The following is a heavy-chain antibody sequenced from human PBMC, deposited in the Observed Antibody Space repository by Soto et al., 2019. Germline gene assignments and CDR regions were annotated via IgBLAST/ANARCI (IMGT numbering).Heavy chain of an antibody. CDR2: MNPNSGNT. D-gene: IGHD3-10*01. V-gene: IGHV1-8*01. Sequence: QVQLVQSGAEVKKPGASVKVSCKASGYTFTSYDINWVRQATGQGLEWMGWMNPNSGNTGYAQKFQGRVTVTRTTSIRSAYMEMSSLRSEDTAVYCCARGLRQLLWFGELQAGFDYWVQGTLVTVSS. CDR1: GYTFTSYD. J-gene: IGHJ4*02. CDR3: ARGLRQLLWFGELQAGFDY.